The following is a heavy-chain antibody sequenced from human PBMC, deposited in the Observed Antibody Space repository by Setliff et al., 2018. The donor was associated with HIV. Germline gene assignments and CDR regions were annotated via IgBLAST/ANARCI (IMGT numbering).Heavy chain of an antibody. Sequence: PSETLSLTCTVSGGSINSGEYYWSWSRQRPGKGLEWIGYIYNTGDAYYNPPLKGRVTISIDTSKNQFSLRLTSVTAADTAVYYCARWYTTGRGWFGPWGQGTLVTVSS. V-gene: IGHV4-31*02. D-gene: IGHD6-25*01. CDR3: ARWYTTGRGWFGP. CDR1: GGSINSGEYY. J-gene: IGHJ5*02. CDR2: IYNTGDA.